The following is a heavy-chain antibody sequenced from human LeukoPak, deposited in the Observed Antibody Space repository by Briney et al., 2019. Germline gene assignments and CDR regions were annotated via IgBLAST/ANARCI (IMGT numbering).Heavy chain of an antibody. CDR2: ISWNSGSI. D-gene: IGHD3-3*01. CDR1: GFTFDDYA. V-gene: IGHV3-9*03. Sequence: PGRSLRLSCAASGFTFDDYAMHWVRQAPGKGLEWVSGISWNSGSIGYADSVKGRFTFSRDNAKNSLYLQMNSLRAEDMALYYCAKGVTIFGVVAGPIGDWGQGTLVTVSS. J-gene: IGHJ4*02. CDR3: AKGVTIFGVVAGPIGD.